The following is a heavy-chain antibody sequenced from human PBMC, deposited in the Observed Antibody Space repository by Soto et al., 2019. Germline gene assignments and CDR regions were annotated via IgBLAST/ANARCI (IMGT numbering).Heavy chain of an antibody. CDR2: ISGSGGST. Sequence: LRLSCAASGFTFSSCAMSWVRQAPGKGLEWVSVISGSGGSTYYADSVKGRFTISRDNSKNTLYLQMNSLRAEDTAVYYCAKDYYDSSGYYYGVYYFDYWGQGTLVTVSS. D-gene: IGHD3-22*01. CDR3: AKDYYDSSGYYYGVYYFDY. V-gene: IGHV3-23*01. J-gene: IGHJ4*02. CDR1: GFTFSSCA.